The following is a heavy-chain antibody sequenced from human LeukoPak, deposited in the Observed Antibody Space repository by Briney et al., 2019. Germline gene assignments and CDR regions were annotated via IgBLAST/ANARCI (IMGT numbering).Heavy chain of an antibody. V-gene: IGHV1-69*05. CDR3: ARMSGQQLVRGFDY. Sequence: ASVKVSCKASGGTFSSYAISWVRQAPGQGLEWMGGIIPIFGTANYAQKFQGRVTITTDESTSTAYMELSSLRSEDTAVYYRARMSGQQLVRGFDYWGQGTLVTVSS. J-gene: IGHJ4*02. CDR1: GGTFSSYA. D-gene: IGHD6-13*01. CDR2: IIPIFGTA.